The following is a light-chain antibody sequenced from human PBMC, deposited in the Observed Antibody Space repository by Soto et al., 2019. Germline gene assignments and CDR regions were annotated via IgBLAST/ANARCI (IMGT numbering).Light chain of an antibody. CDR3: ASGCYGVRGPFV. J-gene: IGLJ1*01. CDR1: SSNIGSNT. CDR2: NNN. V-gene: IGLV1-44*01. Sequence: QSVLTQPPSASGTPGQRVTISCSGSSSNIGSNTVNWYQQRPGTAPKLLIYNNNHRPSAVPDRFSGSKSGTTASLAIGGLESEDEADYYCASGCYGVRGPFVFGSGTKVTVL.